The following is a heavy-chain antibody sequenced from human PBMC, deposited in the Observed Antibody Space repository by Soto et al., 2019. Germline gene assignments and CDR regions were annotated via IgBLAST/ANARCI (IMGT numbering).Heavy chain of an antibody. D-gene: IGHD5-12*01. CDR3: VRGYSDYDDYFDY. CDR2: IKQDGSGK. Sequence: PGGSLRLSCAASGFTFGSYWMSWVRQAPGKGLEWVAFIKQDGSGKYYVDSVKGRFTISRDNAKNSLYLQMNSLRGEDTAVYYCVRGYSDYDDYFDYWGQGTLVTVSS. V-gene: IGHV3-7*03. CDR1: GFTFGSYW. J-gene: IGHJ4*02.